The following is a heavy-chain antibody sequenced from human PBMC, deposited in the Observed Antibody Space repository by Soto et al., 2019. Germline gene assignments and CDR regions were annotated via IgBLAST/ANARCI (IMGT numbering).Heavy chain of an antibody. D-gene: IGHD4-17*01. Sequence: GESLKISCKGSGYSFTSYWIGWVRQMPGKGLEWMGIVYPGDSDTRYSPSFQGQVTISADNSISTVYLLWSSLKASDTAMYYCVASRWIYYFDSWGQGTLVTVSS. V-gene: IGHV5-51*01. CDR1: GYSFTSYW. J-gene: IGHJ4*02. CDR3: VASRWIYYFDS. CDR2: VYPGDSDT.